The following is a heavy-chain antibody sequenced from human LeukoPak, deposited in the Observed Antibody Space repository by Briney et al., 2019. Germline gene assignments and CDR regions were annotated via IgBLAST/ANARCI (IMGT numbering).Heavy chain of an antibody. CDR3: ARGVGGPYYYYGMDV. J-gene: IGHJ6*02. CDR1: GFTFDDYA. Sequence: GRSLRLSCAASGFTFDDYAMHWVRQAPGKGLEWVSGISWNGGSIGYADSVKGRFTISRDNAKNSLYLQMNSLRAEDTALYYCARGVGGPYYYYGMDVWGQGTTVTVSS. CDR2: ISWNGGSI. D-gene: IGHD3-10*01. V-gene: IGHV3-9*01.